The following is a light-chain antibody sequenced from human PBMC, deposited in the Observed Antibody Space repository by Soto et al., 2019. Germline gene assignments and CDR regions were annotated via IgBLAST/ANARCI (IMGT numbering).Light chain of an antibody. CDR2: DVS. CDR3: SSYTSSSTGHVV. V-gene: IGLV2-14*01. CDR1: SSDVGGYNY. Sequence: QSALTQPASVSGSPGQSITISCTGTSSDVGGYNYVSWYQQRPGKAPKLMIYDVSNRPSGVSNRFSGSKSGNTASLTISGLQAEDEADYYCSSYTSSSTGHVVFGGGTKLTVL. J-gene: IGLJ2*01.